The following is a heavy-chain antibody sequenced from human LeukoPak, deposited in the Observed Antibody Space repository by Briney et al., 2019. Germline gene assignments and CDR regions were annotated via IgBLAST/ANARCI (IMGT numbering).Heavy chain of an antibody. V-gene: IGHV4-59*08. J-gene: IGHJ4*02. D-gene: IGHD3-3*01. CDR1: GASISSYY. Sequence: SETLSLTCTVSGASISSYYWSWIRQPPGKGLEWIGYIYYSGSTNYNPSLKSRVTISVDTSKNQFSLKLSSVTAADTAVYYCARDYDFWRYDYWGQGTLVTVSS. CDR3: ARDYDFWRYDY. CDR2: IYYSGST.